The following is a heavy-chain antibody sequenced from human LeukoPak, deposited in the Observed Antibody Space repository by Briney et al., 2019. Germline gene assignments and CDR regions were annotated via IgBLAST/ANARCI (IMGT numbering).Heavy chain of an antibody. J-gene: IGHJ4*02. V-gene: IGHV1-2*02. D-gene: IGHD6-6*01. CDR2: INPNSWGT. CDR3: ARARWQLVPYFDS. CDR1: GYTFTDYY. Sequence: ASVKVSCKASGYTFTDYYMHCVRQAPGQGLEGMGWINPNSWGTNFAQKFQGRVAMTRDTSISTAYLELGSLRSDDTAVYFCARARWQLVPYFDSWGQGTLVTVSS.